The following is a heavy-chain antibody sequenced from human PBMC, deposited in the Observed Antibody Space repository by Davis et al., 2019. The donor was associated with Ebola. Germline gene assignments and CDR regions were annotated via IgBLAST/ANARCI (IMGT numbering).Heavy chain of an antibody. V-gene: IGHV6-1*01. CDR1: GDIISTSSGA. Sequence: HSQTLSLTCAISGDIISTSSGAWNWIRQSPSRGLEWLGRTYYKSKWYNDSAPSVRGRITINPDTSQNRFSLQLNSVTPEDTAVYYCARGWQRSGMDVWGQGTTVTVSS. CDR3: ARGWQRSGMDV. D-gene: IGHD6-19*01. CDR2: TYYKSKWYN. J-gene: IGHJ6*02.